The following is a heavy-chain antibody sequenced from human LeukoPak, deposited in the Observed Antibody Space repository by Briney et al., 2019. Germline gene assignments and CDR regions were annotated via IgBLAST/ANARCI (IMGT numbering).Heavy chain of an antibody. Sequence: ASVKVSCKASGYTFTGYYMHWVRQAPGQGLEWMGWINPNSGGTNYAQKFQGRVTMTRDTSISTAYMELSRLRSDDTAVYYCASEGCCSGGSCFGERDAFGIWGQRTMVTVSS. CDR2: INPNSGGT. V-gene: IGHV1-2*02. CDR3: ASEGCCSGGSCFGERDAFGI. D-gene: IGHD2-15*01. CDR1: GYTFTGYY. J-gene: IGHJ3*02.